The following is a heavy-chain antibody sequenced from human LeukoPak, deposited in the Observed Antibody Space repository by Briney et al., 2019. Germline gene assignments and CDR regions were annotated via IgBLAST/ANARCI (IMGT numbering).Heavy chain of an antibody. CDR3: AREFFSPVTTGGGYYYYGMDV. D-gene: IGHD4-17*01. Sequence: ASVKVSCKASGYTFTGYYMHWVRQAPGQAPEWMGWINPNSGGTNYAQKFQGRVTMTRDTSISTAYMELSRLRSDDTAVYYCAREFFSPVTTGGGYYYYGMDVWGQGTTVTVSS. CDR2: INPNSGGT. V-gene: IGHV1-2*02. J-gene: IGHJ6*02. CDR1: GYTFTGYY.